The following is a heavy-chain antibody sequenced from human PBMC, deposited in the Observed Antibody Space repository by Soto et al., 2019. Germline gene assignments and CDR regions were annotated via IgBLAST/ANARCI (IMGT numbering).Heavy chain of an antibody. J-gene: IGHJ5*02. CDR1: GYTFTSFG. CDR3: ARDPSIAAAGTRFDP. V-gene: IGHV1-18*01. Sequence: QVQLVQSGAEVKMPGASVKVSCKASGYTFTSFGISWVRQAPGQGLEWMGWISAYNGNTDYLQKLQGRVTMTTDTSTSTAYMELRSLRSYDTAVYYCARDPSIAAAGTRFDPWGQGTLVTVSS. CDR2: ISAYNGNT. D-gene: IGHD6-13*01.